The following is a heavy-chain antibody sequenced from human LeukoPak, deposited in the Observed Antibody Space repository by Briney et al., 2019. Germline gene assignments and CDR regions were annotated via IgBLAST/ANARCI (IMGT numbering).Heavy chain of an antibody. J-gene: IGHJ4*02. V-gene: IGHV4-38-2*02. Sequence: SETLSLTCTVSGGSISGYYWGWIRQPPGKGLEWIGSIYHSGSTYYNPSLKSRVTISVDTSKNQFSLKLSSVTAADTAVYYCASNFLGYCSSTSCYSDYWGQGTLVTVSS. CDR2: IYHSGST. D-gene: IGHD2-2*01. CDR1: GGSISGYY. CDR3: ASNFLGYCSSTSCYSDY.